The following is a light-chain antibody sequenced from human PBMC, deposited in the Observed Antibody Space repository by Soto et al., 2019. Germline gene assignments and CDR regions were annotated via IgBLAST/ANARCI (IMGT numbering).Light chain of an antibody. J-gene: IGLJ3*02. CDR2: SNN. V-gene: IGLV1-47*02. CDR3: AAWDDSLSGRV. CDR1: ASNIGRDP. Sequence: QSVLTQPPSASGAPGQRVTISCSGSASNIGRDPVNWYQQVPGTAPKVLIYSNNQRPSGVPDRFSGSKSGTSASLAISGLRSEDEADYYCAAWDDSLSGRVFGGGTKLTVL.